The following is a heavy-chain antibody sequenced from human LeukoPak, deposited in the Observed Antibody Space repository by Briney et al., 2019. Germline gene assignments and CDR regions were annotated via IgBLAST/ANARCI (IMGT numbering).Heavy chain of an antibody. J-gene: IGHJ4*02. CDR2: ISSSSSTI. D-gene: IGHD4-17*01. CDR1: GFTFSSYS. V-gene: IGHV3-48*01. Sequence: GGSLRLSCAASGFTFSSYSMNWVRQAPGKGLEWVSYISSSSSTIYYADSVKGRFTISRDNAKNSLYLQMNSLRAEDTAVYYCAKDPFYGDYVHFDYWGQGTLVTVSS. CDR3: AKDPFYGDYVHFDY.